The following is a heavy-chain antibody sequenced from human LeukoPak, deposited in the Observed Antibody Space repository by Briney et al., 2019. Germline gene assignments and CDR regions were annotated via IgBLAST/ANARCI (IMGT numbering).Heavy chain of an antibody. Sequence: GGSLRLSCVASGFTVSSNYMSWVRQAPGKGLEWVSVIYSGGSTYYADSVKGRFTISRDNSKNTLYLQMNSLRAEDTAVYYCARGGPYSSSWYFDYWGQGTLVTVSS. D-gene: IGHD6-13*01. CDR3: ARGGPYSSSWYFDY. J-gene: IGHJ4*02. V-gene: IGHV3-53*01. CDR2: IYSGGST. CDR1: GFTVSSNY.